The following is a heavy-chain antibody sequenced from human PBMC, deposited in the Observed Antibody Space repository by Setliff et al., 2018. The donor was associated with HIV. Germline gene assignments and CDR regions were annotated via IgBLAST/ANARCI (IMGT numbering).Heavy chain of an antibody. CDR3: ARQGRPGDFDS. V-gene: IGHV4-39*01. CDR1: GGSISTTSYY. CDR2: VFYSGSA. D-gene: IGHD7-27*01. Sequence: PSETLSLTCTVSGGSISTTSYYWAWIRQPPGKGLEWIGSVFYSGSAYYNASLKSRVTISVDTSKNQFSLNLSSVTAADTAVYYCARQGRPGDFDSWGQGTLVTVSS. J-gene: IGHJ4*02.